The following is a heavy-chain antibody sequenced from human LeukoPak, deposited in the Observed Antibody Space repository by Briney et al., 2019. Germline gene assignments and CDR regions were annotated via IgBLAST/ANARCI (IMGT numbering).Heavy chain of an antibody. CDR2: IKQDGSEK. Sequence: GGSLSLSCAASEFTFSSNWMGWVGKVQGKGLEWVANIKQDGSEKYYVDSVKGRFTISRDNAKNSLYLQMNSLRAEDTAVYYCARGLRVDYWGQGTLVTVSS. V-gene: IGHV3-7*04. CDR3: ARGLRVDY. CDR1: EFTFSSNW. D-gene: IGHD2-21*02. J-gene: IGHJ4*02.